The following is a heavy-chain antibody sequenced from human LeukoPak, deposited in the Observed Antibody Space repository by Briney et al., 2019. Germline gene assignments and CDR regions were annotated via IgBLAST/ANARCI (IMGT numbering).Heavy chain of an antibody. J-gene: IGHJ4*02. CDR2: ISTGGSP. V-gene: IGHV3-53*01. CDR1: GFTVSNNC. CDR3: VRGFRGYSFDY. Sequence: PGGSLRLSCAASGFTVSNNCMTWVRQAPGKGLEWVSLISTGGSPYYTDSVKGRFTISRDNSKNTLFLQMNSLRAEDTAVYYCVRGFRGYSFDYWGQGTLVTVSS.